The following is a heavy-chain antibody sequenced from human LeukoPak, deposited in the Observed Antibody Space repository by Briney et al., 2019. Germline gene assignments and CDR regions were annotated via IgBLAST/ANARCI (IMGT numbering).Heavy chain of an antibody. Sequence: GGSLRLSCAASGFTFSNYWMSWVRQAPGKGLEWVANIKQDGSEKYYVDSVKGRFTISRDNAKNSLYLQMNSLRAEDTAVYYCARVNKAVTSYYFDYWGQGTLVTVSS. V-gene: IGHV3-7*01. CDR3: ARVNKAVTSYYFDY. CDR1: GFTFSNYW. D-gene: IGHD4-17*01. CDR2: IKQDGSEK. J-gene: IGHJ4*02.